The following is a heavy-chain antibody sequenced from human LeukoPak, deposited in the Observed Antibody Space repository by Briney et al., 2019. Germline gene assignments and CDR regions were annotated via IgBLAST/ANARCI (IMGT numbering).Heavy chain of an antibody. CDR2: INPNSGGT. J-gene: IGHJ6*03. Sequence: GASVKVSCKASGYTFTGYYMHWVRQAPGQGLEWMGWINPNSGGTNYAQKFQGRVTMTRDTSISTAYMELSRLRSDDTAVYYCARDGGLYCSGGNCYGGLDYYYYMDVWGKGTTVTVSS. D-gene: IGHD2-15*01. CDR1: GYTFTGYY. V-gene: IGHV1-2*02. CDR3: ARDGGLYCSGGNCYGGLDYYYYMDV.